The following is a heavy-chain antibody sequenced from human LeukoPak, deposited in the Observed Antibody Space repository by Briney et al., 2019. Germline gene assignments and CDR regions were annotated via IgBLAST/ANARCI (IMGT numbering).Heavy chain of an antibody. CDR2: IKHDGSER. CDR3: VRGKPYSSSWYPYDY. Sequence: HPGGSLRLSCAASGFTFSSYWMSWVRQAPGKGLEWVANIKHDGSERYYVDSVKGRFTISRDNAKNSLYLQMNSLRAEDTAMYYCVRGKPYSSSWYPYDYWGQGTLVTVSS. CDR1: GFTFSSYW. V-gene: IGHV3-7*01. J-gene: IGHJ4*02. D-gene: IGHD6-13*01.